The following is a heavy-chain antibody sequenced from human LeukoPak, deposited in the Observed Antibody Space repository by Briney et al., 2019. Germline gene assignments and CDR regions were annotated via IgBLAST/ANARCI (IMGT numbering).Heavy chain of an antibody. D-gene: IGHD3-10*01. CDR3: ARTNWGGNYYYYYMDV. CDR2: ISSSGSTI. Sequence: GGSLRLSCAASGFTFSSYSMNWVRQAPGKGLEWVSYISSSGSTIYYADSVKGRFTISRDNAKNSLYLQMNSLRAEDTAVYYCARTNWGGNYYYYYMDVWGKGTTVTISS. CDR1: GFTFSSYS. J-gene: IGHJ6*03. V-gene: IGHV3-48*04.